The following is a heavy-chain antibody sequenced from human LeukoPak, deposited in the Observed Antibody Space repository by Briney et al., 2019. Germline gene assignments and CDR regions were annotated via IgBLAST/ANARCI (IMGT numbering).Heavy chain of an antibody. CDR2: ISSSSSYI. Sequence: GGSLRLSCAASGFTFSSYAMSWVRQAPGKGLEWVSSISSSSSYIYYADSVKGRFTISRDNAKNSLYLQMNSLRAEDTAVYYCAREVRGLGHDYWGQGTLVTVSS. D-gene: IGHD3-10*01. J-gene: IGHJ4*02. CDR1: GFTFSSYA. CDR3: AREVRGLGHDY. V-gene: IGHV3-21*01.